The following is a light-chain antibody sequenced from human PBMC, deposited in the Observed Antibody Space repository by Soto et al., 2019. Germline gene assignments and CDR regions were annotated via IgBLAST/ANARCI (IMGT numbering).Light chain of an antibody. J-gene: IGLJ3*02. CDR2: TNN. CDR3: AALDDSLKGWV. V-gene: IGLV1-44*01. Sequence: QSVLTQPPSASGTPGQRVTISCSGSNSNIGSNTVNWYQQLPGAAPKLLIYTNNQRPSGVPDRFSGSKSGTSASLAISGLQSDDEAEYYCAALDDSLKGWVFGGGTKVTVL. CDR1: NSNIGSNT.